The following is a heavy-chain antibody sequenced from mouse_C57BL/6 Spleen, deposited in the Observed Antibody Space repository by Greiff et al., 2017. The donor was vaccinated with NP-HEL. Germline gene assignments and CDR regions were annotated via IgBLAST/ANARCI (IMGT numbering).Heavy chain of an antibody. CDR2: ISSGGSYT. Sequence: EVQVVESGGDLVKPGGSLKLSCAASGFTFSSYGMSWVRQTPDKRLEWVATISSGGSYTYYPDSVKGRFTISRDNAKNTLYLQMSSLKSEETSMYYCARHRDYFDYWGQGTTLTVSS. D-gene: IGHD3-3*01. V-gene: IGHV5-6*01. CDR1: GFTFSSYG. CDR3: ARHRDYFDY. J-gene: IGHJ2*01.